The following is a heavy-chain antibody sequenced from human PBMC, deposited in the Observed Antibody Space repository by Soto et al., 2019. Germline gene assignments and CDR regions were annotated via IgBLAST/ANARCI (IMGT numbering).Heavy chain of an antibody. CDR2: IKQDGSEK. J-gene: IGHJ4*02. D-gene: IGHD5-18*01. Sequence: GVLRLSCAASGFTFSSYWMSWVRQAPGKGLEWMANIKQDGSEKYYVDTVKGRFTISRDNAKNSLYLQMNSLRAEDTAVYYCARLRGYSYGDYWGQGTLVTVSS. CDR3: ARLRGYSYGDY. V-gene: IGHV3-7*03. CDR1: GFTFSSYW.